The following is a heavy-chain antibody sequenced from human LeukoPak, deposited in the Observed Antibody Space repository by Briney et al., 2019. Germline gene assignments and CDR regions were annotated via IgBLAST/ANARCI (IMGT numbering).Heavy chain of an antibody. CDR2: IRYDGSNK. CDR1: GLTFNSYG. CDR3: AKDFARRGYYFDY. V-gene: IGHV3-30*02. D-gene: IGHD3-16*01. Sequence: PGGSLRLSCAASGLTFNSYGMHWVRQAPGKGLEWVAFIRYDGSNKYYADSVKGRFTISRDNSKNTLYLQMNSLRAEDTAVYYCAKDFARRGYYFDYWGQGTLVTVSS. J-gene: IGHJ4*02.